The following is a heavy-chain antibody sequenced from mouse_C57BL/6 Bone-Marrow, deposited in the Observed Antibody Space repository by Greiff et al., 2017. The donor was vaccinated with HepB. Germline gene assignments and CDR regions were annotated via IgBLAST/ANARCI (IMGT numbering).Heavy chain of an antibody. CDR2: ISSGGSYT. J-gene: IGHJ1*03. CDR3: ARHGANGDWYFDV. Sequence: EVQRVESGGDLVKPGGSLKLSCAASGFTFSSYGMSWVRQTPDKRLEWVATISSGGSYTYYPDSVKGRFTISRDNAKNTLYLQMSSLKSEDTAMYYCARHGANGDWYFDVWGTGTTVTVSS. CDR1: GFTFSSYG. D-gene: IGHD4-1*01. V-gene: IGHV5-6*01.